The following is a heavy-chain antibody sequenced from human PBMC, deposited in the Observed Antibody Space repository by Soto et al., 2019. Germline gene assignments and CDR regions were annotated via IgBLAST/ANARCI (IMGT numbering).Heavy chain of an antibody. D-gene: IGHD5-12*01. CDR2: ISHLETT. V-gene: IGHV4-30-2*06. CDR1: GFAMSYGGSS. CDR3: ARRGDGAYDGPGNFDF. Sequence: SXPLAPTCRVSGFAMSYGGSSWSWIRQSPGKCLEWLGYISHLETTYYNPSFKSRLSLSIDRTRNQFSLSLSSMTAADKAVYYCARRGDGAYDGPGNFDFWAQGTLVTVSS. J-gene: IGHJ4*02.